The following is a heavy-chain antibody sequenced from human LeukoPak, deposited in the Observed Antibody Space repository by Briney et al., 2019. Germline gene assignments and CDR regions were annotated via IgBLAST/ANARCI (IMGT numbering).Heavy chain of an antibody. J-gene: IGHJ4*02. CDR3: ARRAGAYSHPYDY. CDR1: GFTFSNYG. V-gene: IGHV3-53*01. Sequence: GGSLRLSCAASGFTFSNYGMSWVRQAPGKGLEWVSFIYSGGNTHYSDSVKGRFTISRDNSKNTLYLQMNSLRAEDTAVYYCARRAGAYSHPYDYWGQGTLVTVSS. D-gene: IGHD4/OR15-4a*01. CDR2: IYSGGNT.